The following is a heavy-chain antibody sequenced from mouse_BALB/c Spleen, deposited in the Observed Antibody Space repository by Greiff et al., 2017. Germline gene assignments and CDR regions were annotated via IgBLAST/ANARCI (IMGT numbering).Heavy chain of an antibody. CDR3: NYDYDSAY. V-gene: IGHV1-5*01. J-gene: IGHJ3*01. Sequence: VQLQQSGTVLARPGASVKMSCKASGYSFTSYWMHWVKQRPGQGLEWIGAIYPGNSDTSYNQKFKGKAKLTAVTSASTAYMELSSLTNEDSAVYYCNYDYDSAYWGQGTLVTVSA. D-gene: IGHD2-4*01. CDR2: IYPGNSDT. CDR1: GYSFTSYW.